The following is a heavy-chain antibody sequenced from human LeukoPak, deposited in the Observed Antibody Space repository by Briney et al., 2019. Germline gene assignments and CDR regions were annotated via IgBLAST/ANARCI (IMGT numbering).Heavy chain of an antibody. D-gene: IGHD2-8*01. CDR3: ARYGVTPRGAFDI. CDR2: ISSSSSYT. CDR1: GFTFSDYY. J-gene: IGHJ3*02. V-gene: IGHV3-11*06. Sequence: GGSLRLSCAASGFTFSDYYMSWIRQAPGKGLEWVSYISSSSSYTNYADSVKGRFTISRDNAKNSLYLQMNSLRAEETAVYYCARYGVTPRGAFDIWGQGTMVTVSS.